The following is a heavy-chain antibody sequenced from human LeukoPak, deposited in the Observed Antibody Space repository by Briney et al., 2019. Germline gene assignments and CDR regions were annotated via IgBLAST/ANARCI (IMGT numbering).Heavy chain of an antibody. CDR3: ARKGGPRVNAFDF. V-gene: IGHV1-2*02. J-gene: IGHJ3*01. D-gene: IGHD1-14*01. CDR2: INPNTGGT. CDR1: GYTFTGYY. Sequence: GASVKVSCKASGYTFTGYYMHWVRQAPGQGLEWMGWINPNTGGTNYAQMFQGRVTMTRDTSISTAYMELTGLRSDDTAMYFCARKGGPRVNAFDFWGQGTMVTVSS.